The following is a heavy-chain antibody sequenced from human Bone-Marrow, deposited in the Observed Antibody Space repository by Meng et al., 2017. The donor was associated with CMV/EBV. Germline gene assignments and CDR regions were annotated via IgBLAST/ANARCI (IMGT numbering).Heavy chain of an antibody. D-gene: IGHD2-15*01. Sequence: SVKVSCKASGGTFSSYAISWVRQAPGQGLEWMGGIIPILGIANYAQKFQGRVTITADKSTSTAYMELSSLRSEDTAVYYCARGALGYCSGGSCHYGMDVWGQGTTVTVSS. J-gene: IGHJ6*02. CDR3: ARGALGYCSGGSCHYGMDV. CDR1: GGTFSSYA. CDR2: IIPILGIA. V-gene: IGHV1-69*10.